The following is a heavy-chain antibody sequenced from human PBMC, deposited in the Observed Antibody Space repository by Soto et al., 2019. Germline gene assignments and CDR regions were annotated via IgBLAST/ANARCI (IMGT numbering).Heavy chain of an antibody. D-gene: IGHD4-17*01. V-gene: IGHV1-69*01. CDR1: GGTCSSYS. CDR2: IIPIFGTA. Sequence: QVQLVQSGAYVTKPGSSVKVSCKASGGTCSSYSINWVRQAPGQGLEWMGEIIPIFGTANYAQKFQGRVTITADEYKSTAYLELISLRSEDTSVYYCARDGVRHYGGIEDWGQGTLVNVSS. CDR3: ARDGVRHYGGIED. J-gene: IGHJ4*02.